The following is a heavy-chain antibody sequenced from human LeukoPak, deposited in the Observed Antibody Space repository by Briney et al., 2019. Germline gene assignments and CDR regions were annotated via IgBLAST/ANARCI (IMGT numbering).Heavy chain of an antibody. D-gene: IGHD2-2*02. J-gene: IGHJ4*02. CDR2: TYYMSKWHN. CDR1: GDSVSSKSAA. CDR3: ASFAADKPNDY. Sequence: SQTLSLTCAISGDSVSSKSAAGTWIRRSPSRGVEWLGRTYYMSKWHNDYAISVKSRIPNDTDTSKNQFSLQLKSVTPEDTAVYYCASFAADKPNDYWGQGTLVTVSS. V-gene: IGHV6-1*01.